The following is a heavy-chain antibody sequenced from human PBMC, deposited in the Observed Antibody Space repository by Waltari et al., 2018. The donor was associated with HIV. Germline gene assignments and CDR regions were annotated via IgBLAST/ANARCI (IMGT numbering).Heavy chain of an antibody. D-gene: IGHD3-22*01. V-gene: IGHV1-69*04. Sequence: QLQLVQSGAEVTKPGSSVTVSCTASGGTFSTHAISWVPQAPRHGLEWMRRIIPILGIANYAQKFQGRVTITADKSTSTAYMELSSLRSEDTAVYYCATAITMIAGGFDYWGQGTLVTVSS. CDR3: ATAITMIAGGFDY. J-gene: IGHJ4*02. CDR1: GGTFSTHA. CDR2: IIPILGIA.